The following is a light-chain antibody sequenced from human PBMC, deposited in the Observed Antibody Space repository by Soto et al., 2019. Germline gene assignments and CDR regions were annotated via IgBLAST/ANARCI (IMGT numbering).Light chain of an antibody. CDR1: QSVSNF. Sequence: EIVLTQSPATLSLSPGERATLSCRASQSVSNFLAWYQQKPGQAPRLLIYDASKRATGVPVRFSGSGSRTDFTLTISSLEPEDFAVYYCQQRSNWPLTFGGGTKVEIK. J-gene: IGKJ4*01. CDR2: DAS. CDR3: QQRSNWPLT. V-gene: IGKV3-11*01.